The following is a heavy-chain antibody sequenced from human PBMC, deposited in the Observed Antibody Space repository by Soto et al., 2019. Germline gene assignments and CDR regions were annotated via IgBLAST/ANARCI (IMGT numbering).Heavy chain of an antibody. CDR3: ATLPAYIKPGMGDTAMVPFDY. CDR1: GFTFSSYA. D-gene: IGHD5-18*01. V-gene: IGHV3-23*01. CDR2: ISGSGGST. Sequence: GGSLRLSCAASGFTFSSYAMSWVRQAPGKGLEWVSAISGSGGSTYYADSVKGRFTISRDNSKNTLYLQMNSLRAEDTAVYYCATLPAYIKPGMGDTAMVPFDYWGQGTLVTVSS. J-gene: IGHJ4*02.